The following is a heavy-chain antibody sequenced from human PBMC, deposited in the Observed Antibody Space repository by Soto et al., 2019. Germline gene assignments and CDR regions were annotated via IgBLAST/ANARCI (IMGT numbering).Heavy chain of an antibody. V-gene: IGHV4-31*03. CDR1: GGSISSGGYY. D-gene: IGHD2-15*01. J-gene: IGHJ6*02. CDR3: ARELNCSGGSCYSYYYYYGMDV. CDR2: IYYSGST. Sequence: PSETLSLTCTVSGGSISSGGYYWSWIHQHPGKGLEWIGYIYYSGSTYYNPSLKSRVTISVDTSKNQFSLKLSSVTAADTAVYYCARELNCSGGSCYSYYYYYGMDVWGQGTTVTVSS.